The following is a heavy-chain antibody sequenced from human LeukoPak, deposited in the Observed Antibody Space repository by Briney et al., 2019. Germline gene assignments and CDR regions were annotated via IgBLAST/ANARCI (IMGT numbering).Heavy chain of an antibody. J-gene: IGHJ4*02. CDR3: ATGRTKWDLLNY. CDR1: GYSVNELS. CDR2: LDPADGEM. V-gene: IGHV1-24*01. D-gene: IGHD1-26*01. Sequence: ASVKVSCKVSGYSVNELSLHWVRQAPGKGLEWMGGLDPADGEMIYTQMFQGRITMTEDSSTDTAYMEMSSLRSDDTAVYYCATGRTKWDLLNYWGQGTLVTVSS.